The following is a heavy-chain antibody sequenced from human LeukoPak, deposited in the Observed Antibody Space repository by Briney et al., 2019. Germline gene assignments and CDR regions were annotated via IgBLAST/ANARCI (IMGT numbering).Heavy chain of an antibody. CDR3: AELGITMIGGV. V-gene: IGHV3-21*01. CDR1: GFTFSNCS. J-gene: IGHJ6*04. D-gene: IGHD3-10*02. CDR2: ISSRSTYI. Sequence: GGSLRLSCAASGFTFSNCSMNWVRQAPGKGLEWVSSISSRSTYIYHADSVKGRFTISRDNAKNSLYLQMNSLRAEDTAVYYCAELGITMIGGVWGKGTTVTISS.